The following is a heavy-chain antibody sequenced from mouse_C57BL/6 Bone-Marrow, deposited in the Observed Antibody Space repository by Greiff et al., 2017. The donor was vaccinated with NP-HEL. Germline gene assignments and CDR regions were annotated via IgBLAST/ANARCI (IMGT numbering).Heavy chain of an antibody. J-gene: IGHJ3*01. Sequence: VQLQQSGPELVKPGASVKISCKASGYSFTSYYIHWVKQRPGQGLEWIGWIYPGSGNTKYNEKFKGKATLTADTSSSTAYMQLSSLTSEDSAVYYCARFDGYSAWFAYWGKGTLVTVSA. CDR2: IYPGSGNT. CDR3: ARFDGYSAWFAY. V-gene: IGHV1-66*01. CDR1: GYSFTSYY. D-gene: IGHD2-3*01.